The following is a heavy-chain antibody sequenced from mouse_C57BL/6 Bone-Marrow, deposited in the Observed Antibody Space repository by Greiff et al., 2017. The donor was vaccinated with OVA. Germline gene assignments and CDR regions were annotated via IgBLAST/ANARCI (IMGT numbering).Heavy chain of an antibody. CDR2: ISNGGGST. CDR3: ARHGGVTEPFDY. D-gene: IGHD1-1*02. V-gene: IGHV5-12*01. CDR1: GFTFSDYY. Sequence: EVQGVESGGGLVQPGGSLKLSCAASGFTFSDYYMYWVRQTPEKRLEWVAYISNGGGSTYYPDTVKGRFTISRDNAKSTLYLQMSRLKSEDTAMYYCARHGGVTEPFDYWGQGTTLTVSS. J-gene: IGHJ2*01.